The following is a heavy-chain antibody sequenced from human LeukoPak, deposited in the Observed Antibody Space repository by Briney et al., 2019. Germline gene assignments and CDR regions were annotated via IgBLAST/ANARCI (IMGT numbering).Heavy chain of an antibody. D-gene: IGHD3-22*01. CDR1: GGSISSSSYY. J-gene: IGHJ4*02. CDR2: IYYSGST. CDR3: ARDFFPGANYYDSSPYARDY. Sequence: SETLSLTCTVSGGSISSSSYYWGWIRQPPGKGLEWIGSIYYSGSTYYNPSLKSRVTISVDTSKNQFSLKLSSVTAADTAVYYCARDFFPGANYYDSSPYARDYWGQGTLVTVSS. V-gene: IGHV4-39*07.